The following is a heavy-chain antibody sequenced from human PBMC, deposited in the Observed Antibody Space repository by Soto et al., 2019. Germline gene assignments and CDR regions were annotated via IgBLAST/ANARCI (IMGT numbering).Heavy chain of an antibody. J-gene: IGHJ6*02. CDR1: GGTFSSYA. Sequence: SVKVSCKASGGTFSSYAISWVRQAPGQGLEWMGGIIPIFGTANYAQKFQGRVTITADESTSTAYMELSSLRSEDTAVYYCASYIDCSSTSCYATYYYYGMDVWGQGTTVTVSS. CDR3: ASYIDCSSTSCYATYYYYGMDV. D-gene: IGHD2-2*01. V-gene: IGHV1-69*13. CDR2: IIPIFGTA.